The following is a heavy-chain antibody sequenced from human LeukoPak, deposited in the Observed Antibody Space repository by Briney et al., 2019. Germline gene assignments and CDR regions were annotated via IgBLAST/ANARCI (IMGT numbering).Heavy chain of an antibody. CDR3: ARESSSSRAFDY. D-gene: IGHD6-13*01. CDR2: IYSGGST. CDR1: GFTFSSYG. Sequence: GGSLRLSCAASGFTFSSYGMHWVRQAPGKGLEWVSVIYSGGSTYYADSVKGRFTISRDNSKNTLYLQMNSLRAEDTAVYYCARESSSSRAFDYWGQGTLVTVSS. J-gene: IGHJ4*02. V-gene: IGHV3-NL1*01.